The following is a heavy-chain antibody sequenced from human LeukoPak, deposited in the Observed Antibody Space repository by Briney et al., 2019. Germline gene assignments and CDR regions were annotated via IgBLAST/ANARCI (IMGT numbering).Heavy chain of an antibody. CDR3: AKSYGPYSSSDLFDY. J-gene: IGHJ4*02. Sequence: NPGGSLRLSCAASGFTFSSYSMNWVRQAPGKGLEWVSSISSSSSYIYYADSVKGRFTISRDNSKNTLYLQMNSLRVEDTAVYYCAKSYGPYSSSDLFDYGGQGTLVIVPS. V-gene: IGHV3-21*01. D-gene: IGHD6-6*01. CDR1: GFTFSSYS. CDR2: ISSSSSYI.